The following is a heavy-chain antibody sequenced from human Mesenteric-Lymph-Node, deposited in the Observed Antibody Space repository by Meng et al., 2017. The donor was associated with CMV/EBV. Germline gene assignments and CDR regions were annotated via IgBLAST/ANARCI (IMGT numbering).Heavy chain of an antibody. Sequence: HRRESGPGLVKPSETLSLSCIVSGDSISNSTYYWTWIRQPPGKGLEWIGSVHHSGTTYYNPSLKGRLTISVDTSANLFSLRLTTVTAADTATYYCARRGNYDSDYSEYWGQGTLVTVSS. V-gene: IGHV4-39*01. CDR2: VHHSGTT. D-gene: IGHD3-22*01. CDR1: GDSISNSTYY. J-gene: IGHJ4*02. CDR3: ARRGNYDSDYSEY.